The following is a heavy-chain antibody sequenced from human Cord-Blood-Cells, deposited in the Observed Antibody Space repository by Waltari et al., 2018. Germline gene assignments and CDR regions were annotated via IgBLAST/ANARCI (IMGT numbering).Heavy chain of an antibody. CDR2: ST. D-gene: IGHD6-19*01. V-gene: IGHV4-61*07. J-gene: IGHJ3*02. CDR3: ARQRRPTPSTTRIAVAGNDAFDI. Sequence: STNYNPSLKSRVTISVDTSKNQFSLKLSSVTAADTAVYYCARQRRPTPSTTRIAVAGNDAFDIWGQGTMVTVSS.